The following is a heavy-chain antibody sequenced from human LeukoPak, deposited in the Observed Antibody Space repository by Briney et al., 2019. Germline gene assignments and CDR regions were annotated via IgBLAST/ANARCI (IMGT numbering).Heavy chain of an antibody. CDR3: AKDPVVVVVAATLPDY. CDR2: ISSSSSYI. Sequence: PGGSLRPSCAASGFTFSSYSMNWVRQAPGKGLEWVSSISSSSSYIYYADSVKGRFTISRDNAKNSLYLQMNSLRAEDTAVYYCAKDPVVVVVAATLPDYWGQGTLVTVSS. J-gene: IGHJ4*02. V-gene: IGHV3-21*01. D-gene: IGHD2-15*01. CDR1: GFTFSSYS.